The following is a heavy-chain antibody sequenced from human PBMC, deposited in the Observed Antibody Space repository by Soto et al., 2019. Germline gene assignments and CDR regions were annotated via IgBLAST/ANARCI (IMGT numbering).Heavy chain of an antibody. V-gene: IGHV3-23*01. J-gene: IGHJ6*03. D-gene: IGHD4-4*01. CDR3: AKHATVKPPYYYYYMVV. CDR1: GFTFSSYA. Sequence: EVQLLESGGGLVQPGGSLRVSCAASGFTFSSYAMSWVRQAPGKGLEWVSAISGSGGSTYYADSVKGRFTISRDNSKNTRYLQMNGLRAEDTAVYYCAKHATVKPPYYYYYMVVWGKGTTVTVSS. CDR2: ISGSGGST.